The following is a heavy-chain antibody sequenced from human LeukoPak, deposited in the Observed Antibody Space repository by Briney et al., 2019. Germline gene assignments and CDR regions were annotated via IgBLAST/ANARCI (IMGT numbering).Heavy chain of an antibody. CDR3: ARGPVRWTPDY. CDR1: GGSINNYY. J-gene: IGHJ4*02. CDR2: IYYSRST. Sequence: SETLSPTCTVSGGSINNYYWNWIRQPPGKGLEWIGYIYYSRSTNYNPSLESRVTISVDTSKNQFSLQLSSVTAADTAVYYCARGPVRWTPDYWGQGTLVTVSS. D-gene: IGHD2-15*01. V-gene: IGHV4-59*08.